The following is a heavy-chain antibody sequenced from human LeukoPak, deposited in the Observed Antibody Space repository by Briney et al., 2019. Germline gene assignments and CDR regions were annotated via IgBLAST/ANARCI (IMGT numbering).Heavy chain of an antibody. D-gene: IGHD6-25*01. CDR3: ARQGLGYYYMDV. CDR2: IYHSGST. Sequence: PSETLSLTCAVSGYSISSGYYWGWIRQPPGKGLGWIGSIYHSGSTYYNPSLKSRVTISVDTSKNQFSLKLSSVTAADTAVYYCARQGLGYYYMDVWGKGTTVTVSS. J-gene: IGHJ6*03. V-gene: IGHV4-38-2*01. CDR1: GYSISSGYY.